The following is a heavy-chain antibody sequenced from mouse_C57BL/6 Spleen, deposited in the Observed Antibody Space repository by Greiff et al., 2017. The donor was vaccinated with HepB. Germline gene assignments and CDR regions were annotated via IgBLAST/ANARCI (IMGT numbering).Heavy chain of an antibody. J-gene: IGHJ3*01. V-gene: IGHV3-6*01. CDR2: ISYDGSN. CDR3: AKRGSSAAY. D-gene: IGHD3-1*01. CDR1: GYSITSGYY. Sequence: DVKLVESGPGLVKPSQSLSLTCSVTGYSITSGYYWNWIRQFPGNKLEWMGYISYDGSNNYNPSLKNRISITRDTSKNQFFLKLNSVTTEDTATYYCAKRGSSAAYWGQGTLVTVSA.